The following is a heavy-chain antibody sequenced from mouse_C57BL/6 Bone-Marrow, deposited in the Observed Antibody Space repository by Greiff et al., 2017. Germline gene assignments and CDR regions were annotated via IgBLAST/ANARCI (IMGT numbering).Heavy chain of an antibody. J-gene: IGHJ2*01. Sequence: QVQLQQSGAELARPGASVKLSCKASGYTFTSYGISWVKQRTGQGLEWIGEIYPRSGNTYYNEKFKGKATLTADKSSSTAYMELRSLTSEYSAVYFCASYYSNFFYYFDYWGQGTTLTVSS. CDR1: GYTFTSYG. V-gene: IGHV1-81*01. D-gene: IGHD2-5*01. CDR2: IYPRSGNT. CDR3: ASYYSNFFYYFDY.